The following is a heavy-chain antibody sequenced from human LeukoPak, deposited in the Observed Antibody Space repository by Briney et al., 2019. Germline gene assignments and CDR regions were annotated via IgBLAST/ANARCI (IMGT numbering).Heavy chain of an antibody. CDR1: GFTFSSYW. CDR3: ARVGYYDSSNYYAYFQH. CDR2: INSDGTDI. D-gene: IGHD3-22*01. V-gene: IGHV3-74*01. Sequence: PGGSLRLSCAASGFTFSSYWMHWVRQAPGKGLEWVARINSDGTDISYGDSAKGRFTISRDNAKNTLYLQMNSLRVEDTAVYYYARVGYYDSSNYYAYFQHWGQGTLVTVSS. J-gene: IGHJ1*01.